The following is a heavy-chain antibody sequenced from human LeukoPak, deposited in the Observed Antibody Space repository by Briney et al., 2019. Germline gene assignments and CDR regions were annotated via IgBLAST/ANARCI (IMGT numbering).Heavy chain of an antibody. Sequence: GSLRLSCSASGFSFSNYWMSWVRQAPGKGLEWVANVKEDGTTKQYVDSVKGRFTISRDNAKNSPYLQMDSLRAEDTAVYYCVSQEVVPHWGQGTLVSVSS. CDR2: VKEDGTTK. V-gene: IGHV3-7*01. J-gene: IGHJ4*02. CDR3: VSQEVVPH. CDR1: GFSFSNYW. D-gene: IGHD2-15*01.